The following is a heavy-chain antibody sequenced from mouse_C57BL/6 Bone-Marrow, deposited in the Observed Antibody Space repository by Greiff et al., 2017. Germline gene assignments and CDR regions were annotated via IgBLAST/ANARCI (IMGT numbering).Heavy chain of an antibody. CDR2: ISGGGGNT. Sequence: EVHLVESGGGLVKPGGSLKLSCAASGFTFSSYTMSWVRQTPEKRLEWVATISGGGGNTYYPDSVKGRFTISRDNAKNTLYLQLSSLRSEDTALYYCARHGDYDAWFAYWGQGTLVTVSA. V-gene: IGHV5-9*01. CDR3: ARHGDYDAWFAY. CDR1: GFTFSSYT. J-gene: IGHJ3*01. D-gene: IGHD2-4*01.